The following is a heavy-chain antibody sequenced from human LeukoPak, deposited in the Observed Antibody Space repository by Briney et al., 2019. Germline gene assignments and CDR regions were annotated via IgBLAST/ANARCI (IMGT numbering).Heavy chain of an antibody. CDR1: GGSISSYY. V-gene: IGHV4-59*01. Sequence: PSETLSLTCTVSGGSISSYYWSWIRQPPGKGLEWIGYIYYSGSTNYNPSLKSRVTISVDTSKNQFSLKLSSVTAADTAVYYCARERLRNWFDPWGQGTLVTVSS. J-gene: IGHJ5*02. CDR3: ARERLRNWFDP. CDR2: IYYSGST. D-gene: IGHD3-16*01.